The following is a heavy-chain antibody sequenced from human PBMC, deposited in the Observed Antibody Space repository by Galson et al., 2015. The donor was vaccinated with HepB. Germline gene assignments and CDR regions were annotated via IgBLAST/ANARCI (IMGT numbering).Heavy chain of an antibody. CDR3: AKDLGSSGWYVSDY. CDR2: ISYDGSNK. J-gene: IGHJ4*02. V-gene: IGHV3-30*18. D-gene: IGHD6-19*01. Sequence: SLRLSCAASGFTFSSYGMHWVRQAPGKGLEWVAVISYDGSNKYYADSVKGRFTISRDNSKNTLYLQMNSLRAEDTAVYYCAKDLGSSGWYVSDYWGQGTLVTVSS. CDR1: GFTFSSYG.